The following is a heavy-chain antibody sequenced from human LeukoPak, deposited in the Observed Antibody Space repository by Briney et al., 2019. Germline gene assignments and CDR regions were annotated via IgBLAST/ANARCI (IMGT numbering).Heavy chain of an antibody. V-gene: IGHV3-23*01. CDR1: GFTFSSYG. D-gene: IGHD3-10*01. J-gene: IGHJ6*04. Sequence: PGGTLRLSCAASGFTFSSYGLSWVRQAPGKGLEWLSSISGSGGSTYYADSVKGRFTISRDNSMNTLYLQMHNLRAEEMAVYYCAKGLNRGVVIRPAGQMDVWGKGTTVTISS. CDR3: AKGLNRGVVIRPAGQMDV. CDR2: ISGSGGST.